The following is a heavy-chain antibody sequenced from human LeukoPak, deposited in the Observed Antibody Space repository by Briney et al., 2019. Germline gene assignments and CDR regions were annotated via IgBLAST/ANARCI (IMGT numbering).Heavy chain of an antibody. CDR2: ISVHNGNT. Sequence: ASVKVSCKASGYSFNSYGISWVRQTPGQGLEWMGWISVHNGNTNYAQKFQGRVIMTTDTSTSTAYMELRSLRSDDTAAYYCARGSSGWSSDYWGQGTLVTVSS. J-gene: IGHJ4*02. CDR3: ARGSSGWSSDY. CDR1: GYSFNSYG. V-gene: IGHV1-18*01. D-gene: IGHD6-19*01.